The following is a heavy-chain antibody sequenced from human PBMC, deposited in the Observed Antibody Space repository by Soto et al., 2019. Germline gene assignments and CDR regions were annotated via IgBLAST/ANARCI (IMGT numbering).Heavy chain of an antibody. CDR2: IKQDGSEK. D-gene: IGHD2-2*01. V-gene: IGHV3-7*01. CDR1: RVILCNAA. J-gene: IGHJ6*02. Sequence: GSLRLSCAASRVILCNAAMHGVRQPPGEGQGLRRGLEWVANIKQDGSEKYYVDSVKGRFTISRDNAKNSLYLQMNSLRAEDTAVYYCARDPSIVLVPAATYYYYYYGMDVWGQGTTVTVSS. CDR3: ARDPSIVLVPAATYYYYYYGMDV.